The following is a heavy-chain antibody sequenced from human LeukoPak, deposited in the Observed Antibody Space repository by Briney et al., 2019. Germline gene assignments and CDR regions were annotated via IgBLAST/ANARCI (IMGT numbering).Heavy chain of an antibody. CDR3: AKEFSSSWYYYFDY. Sequence: GGSLRLSCAASGFSFSSYAMHWVRQAPGKGLEWVTIISYDATSKYYADSVEGRFTISRDNSKNTLYLQMNSLRAEDTAVYYCAKEFSSSWYYYFDYWGQGTLVTVSS. D-gene: IGHD6-13*01. J-gene: IGHJ4*02. CDR2: ISYDATSK. V-gene: IGHV3-30*18. CDR1: GFSFSSYA.